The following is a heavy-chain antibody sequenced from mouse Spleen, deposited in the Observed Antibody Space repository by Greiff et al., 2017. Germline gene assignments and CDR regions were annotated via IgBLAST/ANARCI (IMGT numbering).Heavy chain of an antibody. CDR2: IYPSDSYT. J-gene: IGHJ3*01. V-gene: IGHV1-69*02. CDR1: GYTFTSYW. CDR3: TRDGAY. Sequence: QVQLQQPGAELVRPGASVKLSCKASGYTFTSYWINWVKQRPGQGLEWIGNIYPSDSYTNYNQKFKDKATLTVDKSSSTAYMQLSSPTSEDSAVYYCTRDGAYWGQGTLVTVSA.